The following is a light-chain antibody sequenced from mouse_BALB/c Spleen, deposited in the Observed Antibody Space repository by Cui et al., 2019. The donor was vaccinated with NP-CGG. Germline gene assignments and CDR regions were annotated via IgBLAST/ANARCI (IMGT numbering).Light chain of an antibody. CDR1: TGAVTTSKY. V-gene: IGLV2*02. CDR3: ALCYSTHWV. J-gene: IGLJ1*01. CDR2: VTR. Sequence: QAVVTQEYALTTSPGGTVILTCRSSTGAVTTSKYVNWVQEKPDHFFTVLIGVTRNRTPVFPVRFSGSRIGAKAPPSITGAQTEDDALFFFALCYSTHWVFGGGTKLTVL.